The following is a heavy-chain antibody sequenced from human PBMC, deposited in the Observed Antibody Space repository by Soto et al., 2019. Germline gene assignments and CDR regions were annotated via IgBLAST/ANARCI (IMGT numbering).Heavy chain of an antibody. CDR1: GGTFSSYA. D-gene: IGHD6-25*01. J-gene: IGHJ6*02. CDR3: ASPLAAASYYYYYGMDV. CDR2: IIPIFGTA. Sequence: SVKVSCKASGGTFSSYAISWVRQAPGQGLEWMGGIIPIFGTANYAQKFQGRVTITADESTSTAYMELSSLRSEDTAVYYCASPLAAASYYYYYGMDVWGHGTTVPVSS. V-gene: IGHV1-69*13.